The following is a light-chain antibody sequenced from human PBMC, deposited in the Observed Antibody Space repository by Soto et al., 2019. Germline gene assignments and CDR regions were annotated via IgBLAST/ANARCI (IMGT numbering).Light chain of an antibody. J-gene: IGKJ3*01. CDR2: GAS. CDR3: QQYGSSPPIFT. Sequence: EIVLTQSPGTLSSSPGERATLSCRASQSVSSSYLAWYLQKPGQAPRLLIYGASSRATGIPDRFSGSGSGTDFTLTISRLEPEDFAVYYCQQYGSSPPIFTFGPGTKVDIK. V-gene: IGKV3-20*01. CDR1: QSVSSSY.